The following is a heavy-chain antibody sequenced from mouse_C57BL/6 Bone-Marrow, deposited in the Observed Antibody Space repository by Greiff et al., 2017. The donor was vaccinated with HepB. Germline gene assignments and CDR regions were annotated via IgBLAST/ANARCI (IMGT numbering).Heavy chain of an antibody. CDR3: ARGPIYYYGSSYLYWYFDV. CDR1: GFTFSDYY. J-gene: IGHJ1*03. Sequence: EVMLVESEGGLVQPGRSMKLSCTASGFTFSDYYMAWVRQVPEKGLEWVANINYDGSSTYYLDSLKSRFIISRDNAKNILYLQMSSLKSEDTATYYCARGPIYYYGSSYLYWYFDVWGTGTTVTVSS. D-gene: IGHD1-1*01. CDR2: INYDGSST. V-gene: IGHV5-16*01.